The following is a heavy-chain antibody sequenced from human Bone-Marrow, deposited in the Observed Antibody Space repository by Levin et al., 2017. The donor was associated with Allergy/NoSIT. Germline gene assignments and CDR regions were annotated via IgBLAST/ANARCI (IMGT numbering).Heavy chain of an antibody. CDR3: AREKKLSS. D-gene: IGHD1-26*01. CDR1: GFIFSDYY. J-gene: IGHJ5*02. Sequence: GGSLRLSCAGSGFIFSDYYMSWIRQAPGKGLEWVSYISGGSNAIYYADSVKGRFTITRDNAKKSLYLQMDSLRAEDTAVYYCAREKKLSSWGQGTQVTVSS. V-gene: IGHV3-11*01. CDR2: ISGGSNAI.